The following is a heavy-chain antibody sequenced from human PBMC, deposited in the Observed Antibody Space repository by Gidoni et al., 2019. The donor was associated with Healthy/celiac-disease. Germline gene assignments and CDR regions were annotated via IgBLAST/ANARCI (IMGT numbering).Heavy chain of an antibody. J-gene: IGHJ4*02. CDR3: ALGESIAARSDY. V-gene: IGHV3-66*01. D-gene: IGHD6-6*01. CDR2: IYSGGST. Sequence: EVQLVESGGCLVQPGGSMRLSCSASGFTVSSNYMSWVRQAPGKGLEWGSVIYSGGSTYYEDSVKGRFTISRDNSKNTRYLQMNSLRAEDTAVYYCALGESIAARSDYWGQGTLVTVSS. CDR1: GFTVSSNY.